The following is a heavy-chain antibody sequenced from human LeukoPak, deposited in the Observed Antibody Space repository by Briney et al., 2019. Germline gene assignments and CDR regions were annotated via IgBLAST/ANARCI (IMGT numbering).Heavy chain of an antibody. J-gene: IGHJ4*02. CDR2: IYSGGNT. Sequence: GGSLRLSCAASGFTVSSNYLSWVRQAPGEGLEWVSIIYSGGNTYYTDSVKGRFTISRDNSKNTLYLHMNSLTDEDTAVYYCASGRPPDDYWGQGTLVTVSS. CDR3: ASGRPPDDY. D-gene: IGHD1-14*01. CDR1: GFTVSSNY. V-gene: IGHV3-53*01.